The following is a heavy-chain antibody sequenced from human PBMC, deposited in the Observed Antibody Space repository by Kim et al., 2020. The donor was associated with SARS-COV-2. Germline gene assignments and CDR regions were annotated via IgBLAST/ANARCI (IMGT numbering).Heavy chain of an antibody. J-gene: IGHJ4*02. D-gene: IGHD3-22*01. CDR3: ARGRNYYDSSGLLDY. V-gene: IGHV4-34*01. Sequence: SLKSRVTISVDTSKNQFSLKLSSVTAADTAVYYCARGRNYYDSSGLLDYWGQGTLVTVSS.